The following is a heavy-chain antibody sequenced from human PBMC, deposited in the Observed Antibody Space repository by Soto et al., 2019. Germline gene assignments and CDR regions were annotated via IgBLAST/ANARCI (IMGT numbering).Heavy chain of an antibody. CDR1: GGTFSSYA. V-gene: IGHV1-69*12. Sequence: QVQLVQSGAEVKKPGSSVKVSCKASGGTFSSYAISWVRQAPGQGLEWMGGIIPIFGTANYAQKFQGRVTITADESTSTAYMELSSLRSEDTAVYYCARELGYYDSSGYFSFDYWGQGTLVTVSS. CDR2: IIPIFGTA. CDR3: ARELGYYDSSGYFSFDY. J-gene: IGHJ4*02. D-gene: IGHD3-22*01.